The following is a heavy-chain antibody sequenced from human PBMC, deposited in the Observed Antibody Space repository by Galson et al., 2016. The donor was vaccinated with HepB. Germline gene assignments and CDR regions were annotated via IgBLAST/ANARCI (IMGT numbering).Heavy chain of an antibody. V-gene: IGHV3-23*01. CDR2: ISGNGGST. Sequence: SLRLSCAASGFTFSNYAMSWVRQAAGKGLEWVSTISGNGGSTYYADSVKGRFTISRDNSKNMLYLQMNNLRAEDTAVYYCARFRGGYQSTFNDWGQGTLVTVSS. D-gene: IGHD1-26*01. J-gene: IGHJ4*02. CDR1: GFTFSNYA. CDR3: ARFRGGYQSTFND.